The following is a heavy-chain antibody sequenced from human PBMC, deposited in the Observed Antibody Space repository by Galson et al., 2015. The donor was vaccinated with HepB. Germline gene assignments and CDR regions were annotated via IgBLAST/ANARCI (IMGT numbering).Heavy chain of an antibody. D-gene: IGHD6-19*01. Sequence: QSGAEVKKPGESQRISCKGSGYSFTSYWINWVRQMPGKGLEWMGTIAPTDSYTKYSPSFQGHVTISVDKSISTAYLQWSSLKASDTAMYYCARHREQWLIQDWYFDLWGRGTLVTVSS. V-gene: IGHV5-10-1*01. J-gene: IGHJ2*01. CDR2: IAPTDSYT. CDR3: ARHREQWLIQDWYFDL. CDR1: GYSFTSYW.